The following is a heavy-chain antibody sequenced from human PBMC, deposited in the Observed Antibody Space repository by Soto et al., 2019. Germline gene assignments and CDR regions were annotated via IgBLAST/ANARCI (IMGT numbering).Heavy chain of an antibody. CDR1: GGSISSYY. CDR3: ARGSIEEWLPGGYYYHGMDV. J-gene: IGHJ6*02. V-gene: IGHV4-59*01. Sequence: PSETLSLTCTVSGGSISSYYWSWIRQPPGKGLEWIGYIYYSGSTNYNPSLKSRVTISVDTSKNQFSLKLSSVTAADTAVYYCARGSIEEWLPGGYYYHGMDVWGHGTTVTVSS. D-gene: IGHD3-3*01. CDR2: IYYSGST.